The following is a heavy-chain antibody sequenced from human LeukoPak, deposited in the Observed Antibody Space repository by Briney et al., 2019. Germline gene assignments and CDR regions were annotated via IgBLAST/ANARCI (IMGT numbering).Heavy chain of an antibody. CDR1: GYTFTSYA. CDR2: IIPILGIA. Sequence: ASVKVSCKASGYTFTSYAMHWVRQAPGQGLEWMGRIIPILGIANYAQKFQGRVTITADKSTSTAYMELSSLRSEDTAVYYCASSGYYPYYYGMDVWGQGTTVTVSS. J-gene: IGHJ6*02. CDR3: ASSGYYPYYYGMDV. V-gene: IGHV1-69*04. D-gene: IGHD3-22*01.